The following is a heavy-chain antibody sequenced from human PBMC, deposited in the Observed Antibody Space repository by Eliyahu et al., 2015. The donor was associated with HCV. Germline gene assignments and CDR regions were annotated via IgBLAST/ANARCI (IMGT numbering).Heavy chain of an antibody. CDR2: IIPIFGTA. J-gene: IGHJ5*02. CDR3: ARDEITMIPVGGGNWFDP. CDR1: GGTFSSYA. Sequence: QVQLVQSGAEVKKPGSSVKVSCKASGGTFSSYAXSWVRQAPGQGLEWMGGIIPIFGTANYAQKFQGRVTITADESTSTAYMELSSLRSEDTAVYYCARDEITMIPVGGGNWFDPWGQGTLVTVSS. V-gene: IGHV1-69*01. D-gene: IGHD3-22*01.